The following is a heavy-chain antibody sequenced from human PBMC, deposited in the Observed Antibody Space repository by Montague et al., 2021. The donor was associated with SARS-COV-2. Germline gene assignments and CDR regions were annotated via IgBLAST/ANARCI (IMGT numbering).Heavy chain of an antibody. D-gene: IGHD3-3*01. CDR3: ARESRLKYLEWSGSRYDYYGMDV. Sequence: SETLSLTCTVSGGSIGAYYWSWIRQPPGKGPEWIAYNSSSGTTNYNPSLKSRITVSVDTSRNQLSLKLSSVTAADSAVYYCARESRLKYLEWSGSRYDYYGMDVWGQGTTVTVSS. V-gene: IGHV4-59*01. CDR2: NSSSGTT. J-gene: IGHJ6*02. CDR1: GGSIGAYY.